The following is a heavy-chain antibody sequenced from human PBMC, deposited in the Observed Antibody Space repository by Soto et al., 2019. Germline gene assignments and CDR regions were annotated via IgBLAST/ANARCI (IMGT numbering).Heavy chain of an antibody. CDR2: ISGSGGTT. Sequence: GGSLRLSCAASGFTFNSYAMSWVRQAPGKGLEWVSGISGSGGTTDYAARVKGRFTISRDDSKNTLYLQMNSLKTEDTAVYYCTTETYYYDSSGYSYYYYGMDVWGQGTTVTVSS. J-gene: IGHJ6*02. V-gene: IGHV3-23*01. CDR3: TTETYYYDSSGYSYYYYGMDV. CDR1: GFTFNSYA. D-gene: IGHD3-22*01.